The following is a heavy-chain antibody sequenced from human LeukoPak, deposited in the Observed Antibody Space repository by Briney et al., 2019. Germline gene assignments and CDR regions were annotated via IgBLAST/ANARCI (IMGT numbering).Heavy chain of an antibody. V-gene: IGHV3-23*01. CDR3: AKGSFADPFDI. J-gene: IGHJ3*02. CDR2: ISGSGSST. D-gene: IGHD3-10*01. Sequence: PGGSLRLSCAASGFTFSNYAMSWVRQAPGKRLEWVSAISGSGSSTYYADSVKGRSTISRDNSKNTLYLQMNSLRAEDTAVYYCAKGSFADPFDIWGQGIMVTVYS. CDR1: GFTFSNYA.